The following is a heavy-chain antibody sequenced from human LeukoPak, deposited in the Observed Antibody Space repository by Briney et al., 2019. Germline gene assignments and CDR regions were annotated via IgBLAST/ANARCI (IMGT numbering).Heavy chain of an antibody. CDR3: AYHFYDFWSGYYKDY. D-gene: IGHD3-3*01. CDR2: IYHNGST. Sequence: PSETLSLTCSVSGDSVSTRTYHWGWLRQPPGKGLEWIGSIYHNGSTYYNPSLKSRVTISVDTSKNQFSLNLSSVTAADTAVYYCAYHFYDFWSGYYKDYWGQGTLVTVSS. CDR1: GDSVSTRTYH. V-gene: IGHV4-39*01. J-gene: IGHJ4*02.